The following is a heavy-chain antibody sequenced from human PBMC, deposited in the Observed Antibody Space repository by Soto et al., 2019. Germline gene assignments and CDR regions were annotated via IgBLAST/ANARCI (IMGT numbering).Heavy chain of an antibody. D-gene: IGHD1-1*01. CDR1: GFTFGDYA. CDR2: IRSKAYGGTT. J-gene: IGHJ4*02. CDR3: TIFPDRNITGPFDY. Sequence: LRLCCTALGFTFGDYAMSWFRLAPGKGREWEGFIRSKAYGGTTEYAASVKGRFTISRDDSKSIAYLQMNSLKTEDTAVYYCTIFPDRNITGPFDYWGQGTLVTVSS. V-gene: IGHV3-49*03.